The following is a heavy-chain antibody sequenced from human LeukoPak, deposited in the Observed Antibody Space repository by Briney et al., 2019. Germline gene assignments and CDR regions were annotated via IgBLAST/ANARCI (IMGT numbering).Heavy chain of an antibody. D-gene: IGHD3-22*01. V-gene: IGHV3-21*04. CDR3: AKDFYDSSDWYEYSDY. Sequence: GGSLRLSCAASGFTFSSYSMNWVRQAPGKGLEWVSSISSSSSYIYYADSVKGRFTISRDNAKNSLYLQMNSLRAEDTAVYYCAKDFYDSSDWYEYSDYWGQGTLVTVSS. CDR2: ISSSSSYI. CDR1: GFTFSSYS. J-gene: IGHJ4*02.